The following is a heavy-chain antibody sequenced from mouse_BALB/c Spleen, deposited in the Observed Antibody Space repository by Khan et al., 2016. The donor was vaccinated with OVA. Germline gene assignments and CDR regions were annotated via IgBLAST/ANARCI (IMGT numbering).Heavy chain of an antibody. CDR2: ISTYYGDA. V-gene: IGHV1S137*01. J-gene: IGHJ3*01. Sequence: QVQLQQSGAELVRPGVSVKISCKGSGYTFTDFTMHWVKQSHTKSLEWIGVISTYYGDATYNQKFKGKATMTVDKSSSTAYMELARLTSEDSAIXYCARGGGGDRFAYWGQGTLVTVSA. CDR1: GYTFTDFT. CDR3: ARGGGGDRFAY.